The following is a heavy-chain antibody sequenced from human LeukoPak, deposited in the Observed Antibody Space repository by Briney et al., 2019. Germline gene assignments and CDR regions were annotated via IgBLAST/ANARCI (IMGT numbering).Heavy chain of an antibody. D-gene: IGHD3-16*01. CDR1: GYFITGGYL. CDR2: VFHSGTT. V-gene: IGHV4-38-2*01. CDR3: AQWGNNMDV. Sequence: SETLSLTCAVSGYFITGGYLWGWVRQPPGGGLERIGSVFHSGTTYYNPSLKSRVTISIDTSKNQFSLKLSSVTAADTAVYYCAQWGNNMDVWGKGTTVTVSS. J-gene: IGHJ6*03.